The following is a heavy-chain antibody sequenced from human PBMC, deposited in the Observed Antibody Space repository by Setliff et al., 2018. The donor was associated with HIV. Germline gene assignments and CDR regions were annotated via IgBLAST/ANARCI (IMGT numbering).Heavy chain of an antibody. CDR2: IYHSGST. CDR3: ARNMLTFGGVIGPPDY. Sequence: SETLSLTCAVSGFYISSGYYWGWIRQPPGRGLEWIGTIYHSGSTYYTPSLESRVTISVDTSNNEFSLKLKSVTAADTAVYYCARNMLTFGGVIGPPDYWGQGRLVTVSS. D-gene: IGHD3-16*02. V-gene: IGHV4-38-2*01. CDR1: GFYISSGYY. J-gene: IGHJ4*02.